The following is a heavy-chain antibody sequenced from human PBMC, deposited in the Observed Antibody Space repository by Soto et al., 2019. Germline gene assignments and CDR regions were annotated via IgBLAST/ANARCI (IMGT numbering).Heavy chain of an antibody. CDR2: IKSKTDSGTT. J-gene: IGHJ4*02. D-gene: IGHD3-10*01. V-gene: IGHV3-15*01. CDR1: GFTLTNAW. Sequence: EGSLRLSCAPSGFTLTNAWMSWVRQAEGKGLEWVGRIKSKTDSGTTDYAAPVKGRFTISRDDSKNTLYLQMNSLKTEDTAVYYCTTDHPDVLLWFVARAQIDSRGQQT. CDR3: TTDHPDVLLWFVARAQIDS.